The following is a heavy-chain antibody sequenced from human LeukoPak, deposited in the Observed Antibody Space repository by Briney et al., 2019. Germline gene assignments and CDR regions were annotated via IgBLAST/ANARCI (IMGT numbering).Heavy chain of an antibody. CDR3: ARDYSGYDSDAFDI. D-gene: IGHD5-12*01. CDR1: GGSISSYC. V-gene: IGHV4-4*07. J-gene: IGHJ3*02. CDR2: IYTSGST. Sequence: SETLSLTCTVSGGSISSYCWSWIRQPAGKGLEWIGRIYTSGSTNYNPSLKSRVTMSVDTSKNQFSLKLSSVTAADTAVYYCARDYSGYDSDAFDIWGQGTMVTVSS.